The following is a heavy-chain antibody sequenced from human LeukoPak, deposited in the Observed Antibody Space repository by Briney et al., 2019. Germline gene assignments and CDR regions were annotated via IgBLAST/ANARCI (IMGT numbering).Heavy chain of an antibody. V-gene: IGHV1-69*04. J-gene: IGHJ4*02. Sequence: SVKLSFKTTGGTFSSYAISWVRQAPGQGLEWKGRIIPILGIANYAQKFQGRVTITADKSTSTAYMELSSLRSEDTAVYYCARDLGAITGFDYWGQGTLVTVSS. CDR2: IIPILGIA. CDR3: ARDLGAITGFDY. D-gene: IGHD3-10*01. CDR1: GGTFSSYA.